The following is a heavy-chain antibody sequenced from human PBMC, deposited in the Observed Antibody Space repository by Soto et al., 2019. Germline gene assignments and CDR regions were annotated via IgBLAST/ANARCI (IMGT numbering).Heavy chain of an antibody. J-gene: IGHJ4*02. V-gene: IGHV3-30*18. CDR1: GFTFSSYG. CDR2: ISYDGSNT. D-gene: IGHD1-26*01. Sequence: QVQLVESGGGVVQPGRSLRLSCAASGFTFSSYGMHWVRPAPGKGLEWVAIISYDGSNTYYADSVKGRFTISRDNSKNTLYLQMNSLRAEDTSVYYCAKEGGLSGSYYISSSYYFDYWGQGTLVTVSS. CDR3: AKEGGLSGSYYISSSYYFDY.